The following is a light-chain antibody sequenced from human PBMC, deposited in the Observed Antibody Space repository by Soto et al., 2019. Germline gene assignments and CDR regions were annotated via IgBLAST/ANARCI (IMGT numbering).Light chain of an antibody. Sequence: EIVLTQSPGTLSLSPGERATLSCRASQSIRSNDVAWYQQKPGQGPRLLIYGASSRATGMPDRFSGSGSGTDFTLIISRLEPEDFAMYYCQQYGSSSRTFGQGTKVDIK. CDR3: QQYGSSSRT. V-gene: IGKV3-20*01. J-gene: IGKJ1*01. CDR1: QSIRSND. CDR2: GAS.